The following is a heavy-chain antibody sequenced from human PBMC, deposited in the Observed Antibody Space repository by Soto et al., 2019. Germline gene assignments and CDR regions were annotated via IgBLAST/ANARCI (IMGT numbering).Heavy chain of an antibody. CDR1: GGIFSSYA. Sequence: SVKVSCKASGGIFSSYAISWVRQAPGQGLEWMGGIIPVFGTANYAQKFQGRVTITADESTSTAYMELSSLRSEDTAVYYCARPPTHYDFLIGYQPREHDAFDIWGQGTMVTLSS. J-gene: IGHJ3*02. CDR2: IIPVFGTA. V-gene: IGHV1-69*13. CDR3: ARPPTHYDFLIGYQPREHDAFDI. D-gene: IGHD3-3*01.